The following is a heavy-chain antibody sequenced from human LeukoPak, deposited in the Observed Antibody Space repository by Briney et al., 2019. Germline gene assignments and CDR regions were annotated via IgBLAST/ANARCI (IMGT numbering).Heavy chain of an antibody. D-gene: IGHD3-16*01. J-gene: IGHJ6*02. CDR2: IYSGGST. Sequence: GGSLRLSCAASGFTVSSNYMSWVRQAPGKGLEWVSVIYSGGSTYYADSVKGRFTISRHNSKNTLYLQMNSLRAEDTAVYYCVRDGGPPRDYYYGMDVWGQGTTVTVSS. CDR1: GFTVSSNY. V-gene: IGHV3-53*04. CDR3: VRDGGPPRDYYYGMDV.